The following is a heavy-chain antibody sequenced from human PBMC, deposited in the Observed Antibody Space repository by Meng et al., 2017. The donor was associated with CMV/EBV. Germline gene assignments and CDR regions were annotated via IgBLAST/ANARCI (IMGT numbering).Heavy chain of an antibody. J-gene: IGHJ3*02. Sequence: ASVKVSCKASGYTFTGYYMHWVRQAPGQGLEWMGWINPNSGGTNYAQKFQGRVTMTRDTSISTAYMELSRRRSDDTAVYYCATESGVKPGVDAFDIWGQGTMVTVSS. D-gene: IGHD1-14*01. CDR1: GYTFTGYY. V-gene: IGHV1-2*02. CDR2: INPNSGGT. CDR3: ATESGVKPGVDAFDI.